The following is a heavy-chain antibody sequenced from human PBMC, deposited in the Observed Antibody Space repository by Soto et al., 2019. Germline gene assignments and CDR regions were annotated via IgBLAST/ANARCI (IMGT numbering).Heavy chain of an antibody. CDR1: GFTVSTYG. Sequence: QVHLVESGGGVVQPGRSLRLSCAVSGFTVSTYGMHWVRQAPGKGLEWVAVISRDGGNKFYADSVKGRFTISRDNSRNTLFLEINSLRGDDMAVYYCTGEVASGYWGQGTLVTVSS. D-gene: IGHD2-8*02. V-gene: IGHV3-30*03. J-gene: IGHJ4*02. CDR2: ISRDGGNK. CDR3: TGEVASGY.